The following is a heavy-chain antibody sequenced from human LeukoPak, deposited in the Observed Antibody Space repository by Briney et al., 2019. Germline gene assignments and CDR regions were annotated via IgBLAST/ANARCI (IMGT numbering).Heavy chain of an antibody. CDR3: AKTHRYCSSTSCYLPYYYYYMDV. CDR1: GYTFTGYY. CDR2: INPNSGGT. Sequence: HGASVKVSCKASGYTFTGYYMHWVRQAPGQGLEWMGWINPNSGGTNYAQKFQGRVTMTRDTSISTAYMELSRLRSDDTAFYYCAKTHRYCSSTSCYLPYYYYYMDVWGKGTTVTVSS. V-gene: IGHV1-2*02. D-gene: IGHD2-2*01. J-gene: IGHJ6*03.